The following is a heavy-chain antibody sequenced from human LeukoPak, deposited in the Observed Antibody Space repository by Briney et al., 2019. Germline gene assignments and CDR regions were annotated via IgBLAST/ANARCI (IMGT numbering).Heavy chain of an antibody. D-gene: IGHD2-2*02. J-gene: IGHJ4*02. CDR3: ARSSYCISTKCYKRFDY. Sequence: SQTLSLTCAVSGGSISSGGYSWSWIRQPPGKGLEWIGYIYHSGSTYYNPSLKSRVTLSVDRSKNQFSLNLISVTAADTAVYYCARSSYCISTKCYKRFDYWGQGTLVTVSS. CDR1: GGSISSGGYS. V-gene: IGHV4-30-2*01. CDR2: IYHSGST.